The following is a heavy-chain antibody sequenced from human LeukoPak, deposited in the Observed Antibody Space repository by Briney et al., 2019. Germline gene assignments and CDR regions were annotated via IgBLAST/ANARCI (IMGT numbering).Heavy chain of an antibody. V-gene: IGHV3-21*01. CDR2: ISSSSSYI. D-gene: IGHD6-6*01. CDR1: GFTYSSYS. CDR3: ARDQGYSSSSDGFDY. Sequence: GGSLRLSCAASGFTYSSYSMNWVRQAPGNGLEWVSSISSSSSYIYYADSVKGRFTISRDNAKNSLYLQMNSLRAEDTAVYYCARDQGYSSSSDGFDYWGQGTLVTVSS. J-gene: IGHJ4*02.